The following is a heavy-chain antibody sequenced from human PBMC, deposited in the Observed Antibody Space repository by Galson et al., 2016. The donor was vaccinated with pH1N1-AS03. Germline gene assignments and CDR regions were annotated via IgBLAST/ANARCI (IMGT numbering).Heavy chain of an antibody. CDR1: EYIFAVYY. V-gene: IGHV1-2*06. CDR3: ARETIVGASSIDF. D-gene: IGHD1-26*01. Sequence: SVKVSCKASEYIFAVYYIHWVRQAPGQGLEWLGRINPNTGVTNFGQKVQGRVTMTRDTSINTAFMELTRLRSDDTAVYYCARETIVGASSIDFWGQGTLVTASS. J-gene: IGHJ4*02. CDR2: INPNTGVT.